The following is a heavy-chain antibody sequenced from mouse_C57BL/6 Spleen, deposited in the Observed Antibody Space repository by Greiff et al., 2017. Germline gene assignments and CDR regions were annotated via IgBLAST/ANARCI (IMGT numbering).Heavy chain of an antibody. D-gene: IGHD1-1*01. CDR1: GFSLSTFGMG. V-gene: IGHV8-8*01. CDR3: ARIEGAYGSSYIFAY. J-gene: IGHJ3*01. CDR2: IWWDDAK. Sequence: QVQLKESGPGILQPSQTLSLTCSFSGFSLSTFGMGVGWIRQPSGKGLEWLAHIWWDDAKYYNPALKSRITITKDTSKNQVFLKIANVDTADTATYYCARIEGAYGSSYIFAYWGQGTLVTVSA.